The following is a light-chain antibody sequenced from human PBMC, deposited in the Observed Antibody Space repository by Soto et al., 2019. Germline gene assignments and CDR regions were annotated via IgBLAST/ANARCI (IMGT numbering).Light chain of an antibody. V-gene: IGKV1-39*01. Sequence: DIQLTQFPSFLSASVGDRVTITCRARQTVTRYLHWFQQKPGKAPKLVIFGATNLQTGVSSRFTGSGSGTDFTLTISGLQPEDFATYYCHQTYDTLWTFGQGTKV. J-gene: IGKJ1*01. CDR2: GAT. CDR1: QTVTRY. CDR3: HQTYDTLWT.